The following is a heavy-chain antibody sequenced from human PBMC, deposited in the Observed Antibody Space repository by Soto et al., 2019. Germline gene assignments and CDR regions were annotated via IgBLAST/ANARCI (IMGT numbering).Heavy chain of an antibody. CDR3: ARDYQYYDFWSGYYVDLGY. CDR1: GYTFTSYG. CDR2: ISAYNGNT. Sequence: ASVKVSCKASGYTFTSYGISWVRQAPGQGLEWMGWISAYNGNTNYAQKLQGRVTMTTDTSTSTAYMELRSLRSDDTAVYYCARDYQYYDFWSGYYVDLGYWGQGTMVTVYS. V-gene: IGHV1-18*01. J-gene: IGHJ4*02. D-gene: IGHD3-3*01.